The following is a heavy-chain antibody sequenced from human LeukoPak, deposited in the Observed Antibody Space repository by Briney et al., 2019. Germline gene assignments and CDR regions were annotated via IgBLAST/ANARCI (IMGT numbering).Heavy chain of an antibody. D-gene: IGHD3-3*01. V-gene: IGHV4-61*02. J-gene: IGHJ5*02. CDR1: GGSISSGSYY. Sequence: SQTLSLTCTVSGGSISSGSYYWSWIRQPAGKGLEWIGRIYTSGSTNYNPSLKSRVTISVDTSKNQFSLKLSSVIAADTAVYYCAGDGSTIFGVVNWFDPWGQGTLVTVSS. CDR2: IYTSGST. CDR3: AGDGSTIFGVVNWFDP.